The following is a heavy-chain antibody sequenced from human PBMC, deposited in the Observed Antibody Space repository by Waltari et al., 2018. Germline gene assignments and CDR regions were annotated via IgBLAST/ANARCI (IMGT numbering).Heavy chain of an antibody. CDR3: ARRRSSGYLRAKTGGGSFDY. CDR1: GGSFSSYY. Sequence: QVQLQQWGAGLLKPSETLSLTCAVYGGSFSSYYWICIRLPPGQGREWIGEINHSGSTNYNPSLKSRVTISVDTSKNQFALKLSSVTAADTAVYYCARRRSSGYLRAKTGGGSFDYWGQGTLVTVSS. V-gene: IGHV4-34*01. CDR2: INHSGST. J-gene: IGHJ4*02. D-gene: IGHD3-22*01.